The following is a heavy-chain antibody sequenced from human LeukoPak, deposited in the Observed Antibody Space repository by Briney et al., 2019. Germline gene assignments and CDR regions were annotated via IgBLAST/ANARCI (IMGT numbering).Heavy chain of an antibody. Sequence: ASVKVSCKASGYTFTDYYMHWVRQAPGQGLEWMGWINPNSGGTNYAQKFQGRVTMTRDTSISTAYMAMSRLRSDDTAVFYCARGPRYHDWLPPFDSGGQEPLVTASS. D-gene: IGHD3-9*01. V-gene: IGHV1-2*02. CDR1: GYTFTDYY. J-gene: IGHJ4*02. CDR2: INPNSGGT. CDR3: ARGPRYHDWLPPFDS.